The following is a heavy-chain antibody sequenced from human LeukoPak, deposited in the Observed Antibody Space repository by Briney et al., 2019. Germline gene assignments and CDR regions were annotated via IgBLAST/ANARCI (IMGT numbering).Heavy chain of an antibody. CDR1: GFTFSSYS. J-gene: IGHJ5*02. CDR3: ASGSPYYYGSGSFGDWFDP. CDR2: ISSSSSTI. Sequence: TGGSLRLSCAASGFTFSSYSMNWVRQAPGKGLEWVSYISSSSSTIYYADSVKGRFTISRDNAKNSLYLQMNSLRAEDTAVYYCASGSPYYYGSGSFGDWFDPWGQGTLVTVSS. D-gene: IGHD3-10*01. V-gene: IGHV3-48*04.